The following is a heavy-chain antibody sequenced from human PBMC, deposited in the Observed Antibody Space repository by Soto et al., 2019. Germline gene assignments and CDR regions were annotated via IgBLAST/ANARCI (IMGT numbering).Heavy chain of an antibody. CDR3: AREELGIYFDY. CDR2: ISYDGSNK. Sequence: QVQLVESGGGVVQPGRSLRLSCAASGFTFSSYAMHWVRQAPGKGLEWVAVISYDGSNKYYADSVKGRFTISRDNSKNTLYLQMNSLRAEDTAVYYCAREELGIYFDYWGQGTLVTVSP. CDR1: GFTFSSYA. J-gene: IGHJ4*02. V-gene: IGHV3-30-3*01. D-gene: IGHD7-27*01.